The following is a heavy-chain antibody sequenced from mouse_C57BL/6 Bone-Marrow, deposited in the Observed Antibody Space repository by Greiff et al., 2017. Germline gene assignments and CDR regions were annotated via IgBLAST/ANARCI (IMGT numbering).Heavy chain of an antibody. CDR3: AKKRVLYYSNYDWYFDV. V-gene: IGHV2-5*01. CDR1: GFSLTSYG. CDR2: IWRGGST. D-gene: IGHD2-5*01. J-gene: IGHJ1*03. Sequence: QVQLQQSGPGLVQPSQSLSITCTVSGFSLTSYGVHWVRQSPGKGLEWLGVIWRGGSTDYNAAFMSRLSITKDNSKSQVFFKMNSLQADDTAIYYCAKKRVLYYSNYDWYFDVWGTGTTVTVSS.